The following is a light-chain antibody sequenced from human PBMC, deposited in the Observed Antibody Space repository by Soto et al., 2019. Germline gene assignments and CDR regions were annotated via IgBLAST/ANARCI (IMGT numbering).Light chain of an antibody. CDR3: CSYAGSHSV. CDR2: EGS. V-gene: IGLV2-23*01. Sequence: QSALTQPASVSGSPGQSITISCTGASSDVGSYNLVSWYQQHPGKAPKLMIYEGSKRPSGVSNRFSGSKSGNTASLTISGLQAEDEAVYYCCSYAGSHSVFGTGTKLTVL. J-gene: IGLJ1*01. CDR1: SSDVGSYNL.